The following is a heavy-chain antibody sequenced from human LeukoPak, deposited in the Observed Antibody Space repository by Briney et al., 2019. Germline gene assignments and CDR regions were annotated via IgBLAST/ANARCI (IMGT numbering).Heavy chain of an antibody. CDR2: IIPILGIA. D-gene: IGHD3-22*01. V-gene: IGHV1-69*04. CDR3: ARELGASYDSSGYYKYYFDY. CDR1: GGTFSSYA. Sequence: AASVKVSCKASGGTFSSYAISWVRQAPGQGLEWMGRIIPILGIANYAQKFQGRVTITADKSTSTAYMELSSLRSDDTAVYYCARELGASYDSSGYYKYYFDYWGQGTLVTVSS. J-gene: IGHJ4*02.